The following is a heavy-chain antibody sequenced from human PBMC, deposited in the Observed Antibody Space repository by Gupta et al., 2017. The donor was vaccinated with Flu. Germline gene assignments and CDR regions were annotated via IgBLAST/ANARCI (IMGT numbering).Heavy chain of an antibody. D-gene: IGHD1-26*01. CDR3: AVGSRRQWELLA. CDR2: IYYSGST. J-gene: IGHJ5*02. Sequence: IGYIYYSGSTNYNPSLKSRVTISVDTSKNQFSLKLSSVTAADTAVYYCAVGSRRQWELLAWGQGTLVTVSS. V-gene: IGHV4-59*01.